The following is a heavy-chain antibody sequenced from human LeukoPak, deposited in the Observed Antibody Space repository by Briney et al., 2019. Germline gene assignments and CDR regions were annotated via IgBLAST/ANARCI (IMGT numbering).Heavy chain of an antibody. CDR1: GGSISSSSYY. CDR2: IYYSGST. J-gene: IGHJ3*02. D-gene: IGHD6-13*01. CDR3: ARAGGSWYEAIPWFDI. V-gene: IGHV4-39*01. Sequence: KPSETLSLTCTVSGGSISSSSYYWGWIRQPPGKGLEWIGSIYYSGSTYYNPSLKSRVTISVDTSKNQFSLKLSSVTAADTAVYYCARAGGSWYEAIPWFDIRGQGTMVTVSS.